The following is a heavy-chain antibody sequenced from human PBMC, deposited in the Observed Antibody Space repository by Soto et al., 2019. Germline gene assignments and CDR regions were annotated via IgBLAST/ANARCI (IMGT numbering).Heavy chain of an antibody. J-gene: IGHJ5*02. CDR1: GYTFFTDA. Sequence: ASVKVTCKASGYTFFTDALSWVPQAPRQGLEWMGWISTYSGDTKYAEKFQGRVTMTTDASTSTAYMELRSLRSDDTAVYYFARDPHEYWTSYWFDPWGQGTLVTGSS. CDR2: ISTYSGDT. CDR3: ARDPHEYWTSYWFDP. V-gene: IGHV1-18*01. D-gene: IGHD3-3*01.